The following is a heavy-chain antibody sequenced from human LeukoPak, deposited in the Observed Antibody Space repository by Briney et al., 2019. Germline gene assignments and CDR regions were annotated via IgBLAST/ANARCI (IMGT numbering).Heavy chain of an antibody. V-gene: IGHV3-53*01. CDR3: ARADSSWYPYFDY. J-gene: IGHJ4*02. CDR1: GFTFSSNY. D-gene: IGHD6-13*01. CDR2: IYSGGST. Sequence: GGSLRLSCAASGFTFSSNYMSWVRQAPGKGLEWVSVIYSGGSTYYADSVKGRFTISRDNSKNTLYLQMNSLRAEDTAVYYCARADSSWYPYFDYWGQGTLVTVSS.